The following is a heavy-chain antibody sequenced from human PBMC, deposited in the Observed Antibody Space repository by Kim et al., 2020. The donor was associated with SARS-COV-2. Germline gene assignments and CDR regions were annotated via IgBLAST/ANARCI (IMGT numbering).Heavy chain of an antibody. Sequence: SETLSLTCTVSGGSISSSSYYWGWIRQPPGKGLEWIGSIYYSGSTYYNPSLKSRVTISVDTSKNQFSLKLSSVTAADTAVYYCARISTTTVTTPPNWFDPWGQGTLVTVSS. J-gene: IGHJ5*02. V-gene: IGHV4-39*01. CDR1: GGSISSSSYY. D-gene: IGHD4-17*01. CDR2: IYYSGST. CDR3: ARISTTTVTTPPNWFDP.